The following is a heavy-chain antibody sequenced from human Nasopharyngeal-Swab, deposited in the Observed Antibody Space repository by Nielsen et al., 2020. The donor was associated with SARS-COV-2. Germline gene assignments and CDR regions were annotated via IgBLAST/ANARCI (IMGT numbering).Heavy chain of an antibody. CDR3: AGGGVPAAIRYYYYMDV. V-gene: IGHV4-4*02. CDR2: IYHSGST. CDR1: GGSISSSNW. Sequence: GSLTLSCAVSGGSISSSNWWCWVRQPPGKGLEWIGEIYHSGSTNYNPSLKSRVTISVDKSKNQFSLKLSSVTAADTAVYYCAGGGVPAAIRYYYYMDVWGKGTTVTVSS. J-gene: IGHJ6*03. D-gene: IGHD2-2*01.